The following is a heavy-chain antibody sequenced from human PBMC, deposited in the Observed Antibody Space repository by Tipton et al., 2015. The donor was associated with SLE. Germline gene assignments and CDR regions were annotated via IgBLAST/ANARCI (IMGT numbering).Heavy chain of an antibody. V-gene: IGHV4/OR15-8*01. CDR3: TRVPRYNWNYIAD. Sequence: LRLSCAASGFTFSSYWMSWVRQAPGKGLEWIGEVFRGGSPNYNPSLKSRVTISIDKSKNQFSLKLTSVTAADTAVYHCTRVPRYNWNYIADWGQGTLVSVSS. J-gene: IGHJ4*02. D-gene: IGHD1-7*01. CDR2: VFRGGSP. CDR1: GFTFSSYW.